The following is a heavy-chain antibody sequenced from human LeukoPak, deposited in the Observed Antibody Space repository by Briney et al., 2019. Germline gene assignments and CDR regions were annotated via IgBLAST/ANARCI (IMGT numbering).Heavy chain of an antibody. D-gene: IGHD6-13*01. J-gene: IGHJ6*02. CDR1: GFTVSNNY. CDR2: ISGSGGST. V-gene: IGHV3-23*01. Sequence: PGGSLRLSCAASGFTVSNNYMSWVRQAPGKGLEWVSAISGSGGSTYYADSVKGRFTISRDNSKNTLYLQMNSLRAEDTAVYYCACQAAGHYYYYYGMDVWGQGTTVTVSS. CDR3: ACQAAGHYYYYYGMDV.